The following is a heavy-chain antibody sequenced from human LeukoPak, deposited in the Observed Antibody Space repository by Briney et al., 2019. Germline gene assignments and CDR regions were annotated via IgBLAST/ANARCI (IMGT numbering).Heavy chain of an antibody. CDR1: GFTFSSYA. J-gene: IGHJ4*02. CDR3: AKEHGVLWFGELLRVYFDY. D-gene: IGHD3-10*01. CDR2: ISGSGDST. V-gene: IGHV3-23*01. Sequence: GGSLRLSCAASGFTFSSYAMSWVRQAPGKGLEWVSAISGSGDSTYYADSVKGRFTISRDNSKNTLYLQMNSLRAEDTAVYYCAKEHGVLWFGELLRVYFDYWGQGTLVTVSS.